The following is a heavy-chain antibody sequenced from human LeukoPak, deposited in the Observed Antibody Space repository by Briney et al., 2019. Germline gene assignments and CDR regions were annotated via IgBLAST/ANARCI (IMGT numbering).Heavy chain of an antibody. CDR3: ARHLTYYYYYMDV. CDR2: INPNSGGT. V-gene: IGHV1-2*02. CDR1: GYTFTGYY. J-gene: IGHJ6*03. Sequence: GASVKVSCKASGYTFTGYYMHWVRQAPGQGLEWMGWINPNSGGTNYAQKFQGRVTMTRDTSISTAYMELSRLRSDDTAVYYCARHLTYYYYYMDVWGKGTTVTVSS.